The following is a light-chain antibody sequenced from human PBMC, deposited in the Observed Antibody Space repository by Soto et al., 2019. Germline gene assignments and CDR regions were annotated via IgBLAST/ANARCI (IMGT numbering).Light chain of an antibody. Sequence: EIVMTQSPATLSVSPGERVTLSCRASQSINNKVAWYQQKHGQAPRLLIYGASTRATGISARFSGSGSGTELTITISSLQSEDFEVYYCQQYNNWPRTFGQGTKVDI. CDR3: QQYNNWPRT. J-gene: IGKJ1*01. CDR1: QSINNK. V-gene: IGKV3-15*01. CDR2: GAS.